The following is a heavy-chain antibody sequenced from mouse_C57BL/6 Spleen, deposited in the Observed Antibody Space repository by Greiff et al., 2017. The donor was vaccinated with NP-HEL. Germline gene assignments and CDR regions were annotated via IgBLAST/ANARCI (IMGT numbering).Heavy chain of an antibody. CDR1: GFSFTSYG. D-gene: IGHD1-1*01. Sequence: VQLQESGPGLVQPSQSLSITCTVSGFSFTSYGVHWVRQSPGKGLEWLGVIWSGGSTDYYAAFIPRLSISKDNSKSQVFFKMNSLRTDDTAIYYCARKSTTVVGDIDYWGQRTSGTVSS. CDR2: IWSGGST. CDR3: ARKSTTVVGDIDY. V-gene: IGHV2-2*01. J-gene: IGHJ4*01.